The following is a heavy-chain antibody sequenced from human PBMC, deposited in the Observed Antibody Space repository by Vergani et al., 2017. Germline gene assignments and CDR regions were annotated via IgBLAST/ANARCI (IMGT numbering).Heavy chain of an antibody. CDR2: TYYRSKWYN. Sequence: QVQLQQSGPGLVKPSQTLSLTCAISGDSVSSNSAAWNWIRQSPSRGLEWLGRTYYRSKWYNDYAVSVKSRITINPDTSKNQFSLQLNSVTPEDTAVYYCARAEIVWNYVVPRQYYGTDVWGQGTTVTVSS. J-gene: IGHJ6*02. D-gene: IGHD1-7*01. CDR1: GDSVSSNSAA. CDR3: ARAEIVWNYVVPRQYYGTDV. V-gene: IGHV6-1*01.